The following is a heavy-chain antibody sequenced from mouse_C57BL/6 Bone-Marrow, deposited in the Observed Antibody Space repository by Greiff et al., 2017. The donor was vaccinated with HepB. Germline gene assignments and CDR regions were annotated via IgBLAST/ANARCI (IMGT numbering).Heavy chain of an antibody. J-gene: IGHJ4*01. CDR1: GFTFSDYY. V-gene: IGHV5-16*01. CDR3: ARDGGNYAMDY. CDR2: INYDGSST. Sequence: EVHLVESEGGLVQPGSSMKLSCTASGFTFSDYYMAWVRQVPEKGLEWVANINYDGSSTYYLDSLKSRFIISRDNAKNILYLQMSSLKSEDTATYYCARDGGNYAMDYWGQGTSVTVSS.